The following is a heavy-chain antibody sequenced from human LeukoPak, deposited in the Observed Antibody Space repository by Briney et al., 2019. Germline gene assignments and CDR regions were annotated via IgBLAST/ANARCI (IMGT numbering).Heavy chain of an antibody. J-gene: IGHJ3*02. V-gene: IGHV3-11*04. CDR1: GFPFNDYY. Sequence: GGSLRLSCAASGFPFNDYYMTWIRQAPGKGLEWVSHISSSGSTIYYADSVKGRFIISRDNAKNSLYLQMYSLRAEDTGVYYCARVIRRGYSPNEAFDIWGQGTMVTVSS. D-gene: IGHD5-18*01. CDR3: ARVIRRGYSPNEAFDI. CDR2: ISSSGSTI.